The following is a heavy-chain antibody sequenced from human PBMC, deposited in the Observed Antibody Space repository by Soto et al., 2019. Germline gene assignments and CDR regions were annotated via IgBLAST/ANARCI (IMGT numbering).Heavy chain of an antibody. V-gene: IGHV3-21*01. D-gene: IGHD4-17*01. CDR1: GFTFSSYS. CDR2: ISSSSSYI. Sequence: EVQLVESGGGLVKPGGSLRLSCAASGFTFSSYSMNWVRQAPGKGLEWVSSISSSSSYIYYADSVKGRFTISRDNAKNSLYLQMNSLRAEDTAVYYCARYMTTVTSPFDYWGQGTLDTVSS. CDR3: ARYMTTVTSPFDY. J-gene: IGHJ4*02.